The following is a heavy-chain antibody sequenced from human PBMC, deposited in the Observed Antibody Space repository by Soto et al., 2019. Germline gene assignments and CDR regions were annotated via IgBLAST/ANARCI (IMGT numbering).Heavy chain of an antibody. CDR2: IYYSGST. D-gene: IGHD6-19*01. Sequence: QVQLQESGPGLVKPSQTLSLTCTVSGGSISSGGYYWSWIRQHPGKGLEWIGYIYYSGSTYYNPSLKSRVTISVDTSRNQSPLKRSSVTAGDTAVYYCAREPRVVAVAGTIYYGMDVWGQGTTVTVSS. CDR3: AREPRVVAVAGTIYYGMDV. V-gene: IGHV4-31*03. J-gene: IGHJ6*02. CDR1: GGSISSGGYY.